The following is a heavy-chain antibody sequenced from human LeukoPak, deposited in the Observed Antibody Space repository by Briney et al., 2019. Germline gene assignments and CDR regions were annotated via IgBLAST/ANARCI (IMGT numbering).Heavy chain of an antibody. CDR2: IKEDGSEK. Sequence: PGGSLRLSCAASGFIFSSNWMSWVRQAPGKGLEWVANIKEDGSEKYYVDSVKGRFTISRDNAKKSLYLQMNSLRAEDTAFYYCARARAGAAAWFDPWGQGTLVTVSS. D-gene: IGHD6-13*01. J-gene: IGHJ5*02. CDR3: ARARAGAAAWFDP. V-gene: IGHV3-7*01. CDR1: GFIFSSNW.